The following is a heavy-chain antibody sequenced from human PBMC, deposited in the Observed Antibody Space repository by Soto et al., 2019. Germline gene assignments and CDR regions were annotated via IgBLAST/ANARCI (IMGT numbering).Heavy chain of an antibody. J-gene: IGHJ1*01. Sequence: QVQLVESGGGVVQPGRYLRLSCAASGFTFSSYGMHWVRQAPGKGLEWVAVISYDGSNKYYADSVKGRFTISRDNSKNTLYLQMNSLRAEDTAVYYCANTEKQQLVYWGQGTLVTVSS. CDR1: GFTFSSYG. CDR3: ANTEKQQLVY. CDR2: ISYDGSNK. V-gene: IGHV3-30*18. D-gene: IGHD6-13*01.